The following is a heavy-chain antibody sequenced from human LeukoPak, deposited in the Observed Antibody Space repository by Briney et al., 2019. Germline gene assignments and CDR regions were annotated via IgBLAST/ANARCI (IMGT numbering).Heavy chain of an antibody. CDR2: ISSDGSDK. V-gene: IGHV3-30-3*01. CDR3: ARDYPADY. CDR1: GFTFSSHP. J-gene: IGHJ4*02. Sequence: GGSLRLSCAASGFTFSSHPIHWVRQAPGKGLDWVALISSDGSDKKYADSVKGRFTISRDNSKNTLYLQMHSLEDTAVYYCARDYPADYWGQGTLVTVSS.